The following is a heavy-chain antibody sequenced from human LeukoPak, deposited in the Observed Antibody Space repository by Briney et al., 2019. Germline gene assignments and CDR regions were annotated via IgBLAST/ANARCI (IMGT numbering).Heavy chain of an antibody. Sequence: GGSLRLSCAASGFTFSSYEMNWVRQAPGKGLEWVSYISSSGSNIYYADSVKGRFTISRDNAKNSLYLQMNSLRAEDTAVYFCARGGVDYYGSGTYYLMYYFDYWGQGALVTVSS. J-gene: IGHJ4*02. D-gene: IGHD3-10*01. V-gene: IGHV3-48*03. CDR2: ISSSGSNI. CDR3: ARGGVDYYGSGTYYLMYYFDY. CDR1: GFTFSSYE.